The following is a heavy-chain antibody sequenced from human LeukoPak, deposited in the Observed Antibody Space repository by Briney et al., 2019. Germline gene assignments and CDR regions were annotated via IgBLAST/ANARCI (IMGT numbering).Heavy chain of an antibody. D-gene: IGHD1-26*01. CDR1: GFTFDDYA. V-gene: IGHV3-9*01. CDR3: AKGHVVGATTSGAFDI. J-gene: IGHJ3*02. CDR2: ISWNSGSI. Sequence: PGGSLRLSCAASGFTFDDYAMHWVRQAPGMGLEWVSGISWNSGSIGYADSVKGRFTISRDNAKNSLYLQMNSLRAEDTALYYCAKGHVVGATTSGAFDIWGQGTMVTVSS.